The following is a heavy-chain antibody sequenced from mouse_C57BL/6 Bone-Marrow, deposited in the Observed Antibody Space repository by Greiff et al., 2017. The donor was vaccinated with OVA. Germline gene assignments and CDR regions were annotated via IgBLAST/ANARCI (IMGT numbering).Heavy chain of an antibody. CDR3: TRDGGYYVLAY. Sequence: EVKLVESGEGLVKPGGSLKLSCAASGFTFSSYAMSWVRQTPEKRLEWVAYISSGGDYIYYADTVKGRFTISRDNARNTLYLHMSSLKSEDTAMYYCTRDGGYYVLAYWGQGTLVTVSA. J-gene: IGHJ3*01. D-gene: IGHD2-3*01. CDR1: GFTFSSYA. V-gene: IGHV5-9-1*02. CDR2: ISSGGDYI.